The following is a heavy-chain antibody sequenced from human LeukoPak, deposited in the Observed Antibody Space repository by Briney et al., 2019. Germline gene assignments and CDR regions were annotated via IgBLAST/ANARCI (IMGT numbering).Heavy chain of an antibody. CDR2: INPNSGAT. D-gene: IGHD6-13*01. Sequence: GASVKVSCKASGYTFTGHYMHWVRQAPGQGLEWMGWINPNSGATNYAQKFQGRVTMTRGTSISTVYMELSRLKSDDTAVYYCARTRTLRQLVPHFDYWGQGTLVTVSS. V-gene: IGHV1-2*02. CDR1: GYTFTGHY. J-gene: IGHJ4*02. CDR3: ARTRTLRQLVPHFDY.